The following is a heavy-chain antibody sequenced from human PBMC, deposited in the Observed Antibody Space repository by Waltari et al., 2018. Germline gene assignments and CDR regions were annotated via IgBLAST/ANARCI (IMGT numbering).Heavy chain of an antibody. D-gene: IGHD2-15*01. CDR1: GGSISSSSYY. V-gene: IGHV4-39*07. CDR2: IYYSGST. CDR3: ARDSGGSYYFDY. Sequence: QLQLQESGPGLVKPSETLSLTCTVSGGSISSSSYYWGWIRQPPGKGLEWIGSIYYSGSTYYNPSLKSRVTISVDTSKNQFSLKLSSVTAADTAVYYCARDSGGSYYFDYWGQGTLVTVSS. J-gene: IGHJ4*02.